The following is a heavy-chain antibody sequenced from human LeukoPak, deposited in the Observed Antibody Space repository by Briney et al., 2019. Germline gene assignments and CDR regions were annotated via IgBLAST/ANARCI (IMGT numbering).Heavy chain of an antibody. CDR2: ISWDGGST. CDR3: AKDSLRAVGATPYYFDY. Sequence: GGSLRLSCAAPGFTFDDYTMHWVRQAPGKGLEWVSLISWDGGSTYYADSVKGRFTISRDNSKNSLYLQMNSLRTEDTALYYCAKDSLRAVGATPYYFDYWGQGTLVTVSS. CDR1: GFTFDDYT. D-gene: IGHD1-26*01. V-gene: IGHV3-43*01. J-gene: IGHJ4*02.